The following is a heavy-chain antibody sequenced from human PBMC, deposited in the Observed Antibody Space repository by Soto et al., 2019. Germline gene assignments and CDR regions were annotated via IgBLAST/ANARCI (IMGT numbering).Heavy chain of an antibody. D-gene: IGHD6-19*01. V-gene: IGHV1-18*01. CDR1: GYTFTSYG. Sequence: GASVKVSCKASGYTFTSYGISWVRQAPGQGLEWMGWISAYNGNTNYAQKLQGRVTMTTDTSTSTAYMELRSLRSEDTAVYYCARDQHTGGDYSSGWHKYYGMDVWGQGTTVTVSS. J-gene: IGHJ6*02. CDR3: ARDQHTGGDYSSGWHKYYGMDV. CDR2: ISAYNGNT.